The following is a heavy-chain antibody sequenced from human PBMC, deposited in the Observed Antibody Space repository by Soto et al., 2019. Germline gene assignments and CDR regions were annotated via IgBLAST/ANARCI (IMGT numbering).Heavy chain of an antibody. Sequence: SETLPLTCAVYGGSFSAYYWSWIRQPPWKGLEWLGEINHSGSTNYSPSRTSRVTISVYTSKNQSSLKLSSVTAADTAVYYCARGPRVTTRATNKTQWLTTFDYWGQGTLVTVSS. J-gene: IGHJ4*02. D-gene: IGHD6-19*01. CDR1: GGSFSAYY. CDR2: INHSGST. CDR3: ARGPRVTTRATNKTQWLTTFDY. V-gene: IGHV4-34*01.